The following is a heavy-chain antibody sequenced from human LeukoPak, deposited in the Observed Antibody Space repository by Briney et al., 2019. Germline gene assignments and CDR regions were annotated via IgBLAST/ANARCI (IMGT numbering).Heavy chain of an antibody. J-gene: IGHJ6*03. CDR3: ARGQKAAAPRQYYYYYYMDV. V-gene: IGHV4-34*01. CDR2: INHSGST. CDR1: GGSFSGYY. D-gene: IGHD6-25*01. Sequence: PSETLSLTCAVYGGSFSGYYWSWIRQPPGKGLEWIGEINHSGSTNYNPSLKSRVTISVGASKNQFSLKLSSVTAADTAVYYCARGQKAAAPRQYYYYYYMDVWGKGTTVTVSS.